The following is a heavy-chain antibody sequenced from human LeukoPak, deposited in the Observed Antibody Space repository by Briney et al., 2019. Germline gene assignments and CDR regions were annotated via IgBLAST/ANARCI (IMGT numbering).Heavy chain of an antibody. V-gene: IGHV1-69*05. J-gene: IGHJ3*01. CDR2: IIPIFGTA. D-gene: IGHD3-3*01. CDR3: ASLTVFGLDISAVFNV. Sequence: SVKVSCKASGGTFSSYAISWVRQAPGQGLEWMGGIIPIFGTANYAQKFQGRVTITTDESTSTAYLALSSLTAEDTAVYYCASLTVFGLDISAVFNVGGKGTLVT. CDR1: GGTFSSYA.